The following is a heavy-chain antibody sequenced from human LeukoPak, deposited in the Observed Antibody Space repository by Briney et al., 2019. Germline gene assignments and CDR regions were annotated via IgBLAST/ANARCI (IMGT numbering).Heavy chain of an antibody. CDR3: ARQDGSGLYYFDY. CDR1: GYSFSFYW. V-gene: IGHV5-51*01. Sequence: GESLKISCKGSGYSFSFYWIGWVRQMPGKGLEWMGIIYPGDSDTRYSPSFQGQVTISADKSIGTAYLQWSSLKASDTAMYYCARQDGSGLYYFDYWGQGTLVTVSS. J-gene: IGHJ4*02. D-gene: IGHD3-10*01. CDR2: IYPGDSDT.